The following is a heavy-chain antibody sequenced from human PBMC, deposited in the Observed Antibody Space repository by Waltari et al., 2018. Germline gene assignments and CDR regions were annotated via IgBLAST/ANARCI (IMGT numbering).Heavy chain of an antibody. D-gene: IGHD2-15*01. V-gene: IGHV4-4*02. J-gene: IGHJ4*02. CDR3: ARDRGRGLYLDS. CDR2: IHGSGKT. Sequence: QVQLQESGPGLVKPSGTLSLTCAVSGDSVSSAYWWNWVRQPPGKGLEWIGQIHGSGKTHSNPSLESRVTVSMDTSNNQFTLKVTSATAADTAVYYCARDRGRGLYLDSWGQGTQVTVSP. CDR1: GDSVSSAYW.